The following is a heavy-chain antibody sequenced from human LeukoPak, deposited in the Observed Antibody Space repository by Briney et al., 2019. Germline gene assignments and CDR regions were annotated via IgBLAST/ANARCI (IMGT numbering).Heavy chain of an antibody. CDR3: ARGLSARSLQENFPH. CDR2: INHSGST. Sequence: PSETLSLTCAVYGGSFSGYYWSWIRQPPGKGLEWIGEINHSGSTNYNPSLKSRVTISVDTSKNQFSLKLSSVTAADTAVYYCARGLSARSLQENFPHRGQGTLVTVSS. D-gene: IGHD1-1*01. V-gene: IGHV4-34*01. J-gene: IGHJ1*01. CDR1: GGSFSGYY.